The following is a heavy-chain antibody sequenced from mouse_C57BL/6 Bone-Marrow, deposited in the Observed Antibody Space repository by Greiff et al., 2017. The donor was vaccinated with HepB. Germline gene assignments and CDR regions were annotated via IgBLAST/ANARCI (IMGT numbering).Heavy chain of an antibody. Sequence: EVQGVESGGGLVKPGGSLKLSCAASGFTFSDYGMHWVRQAPEKGLEWVAYISSGSSTISYADTVKGRFTISRDNAKNTLFLQMTSLRSEDTAMHYCARYYYGSSGKNYYFDYWGQGTTLTVSS. CDR3: ARYYYGSSGKNYYFDY. J-gene: IGHJ2*01. CDR2: ISSGSSTI. D-gene: IGHD1-1*01. CDR1: GFTFSDYG. V-gene: IGHV5-17*01.